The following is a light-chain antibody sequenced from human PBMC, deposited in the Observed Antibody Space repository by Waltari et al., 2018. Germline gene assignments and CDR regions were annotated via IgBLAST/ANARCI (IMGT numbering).Light chain of an antibody. Sequence: ENLFTHPPGTMSLPQGERANLSCRSSQCVSRPLAWYQQKPGQAPRLLIYGASTRATGIPYRFSGSGSGTDFSLTISRLEPDDFAVYYCQHYLRFPVTFGQGTTVEI. CDR3: QHYLRFPVT. J-gene: IGKJ1*01. CDR1: QCVSRP. V-gene: IGKV3-20*01. CDR2: GAS.